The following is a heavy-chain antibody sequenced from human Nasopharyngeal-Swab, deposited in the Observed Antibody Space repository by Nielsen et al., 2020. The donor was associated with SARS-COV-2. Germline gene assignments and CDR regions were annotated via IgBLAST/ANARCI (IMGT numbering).Heavy chain of an antibody. CDR3: AKSIGELLSPFDY. D-gene: IGHD3-3*01. CDR2: ISGDGGGT. Sequence: GESLKISCAASGFSFDDYAMHWVRQPPGKGLEWVSLISGDGGGTFYADSVKGRFTISRDNSKNSLYLQMNNLRSEDTAFYYCAKSIGELLSPFDYWGQGTLVTVSS. CDR1: GFSFDDYA. J-gene: IGHJ4*02. V-gene: IGHV3-43*02.